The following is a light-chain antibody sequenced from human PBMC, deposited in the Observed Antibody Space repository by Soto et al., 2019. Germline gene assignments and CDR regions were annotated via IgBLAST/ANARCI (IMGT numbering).Light chain of an antibody. J-gene: IGLJ1*01. V-gene: IGLV2-14*01. CDR3: SSYTTSNTRQIV. CDR2: DVS. Sequence: LTQPASVSGSPGQAITISCTGTSSDVVGYTYVSWYQQHPGKAPKFIIYDVSNRPSGVSNRFSGSKSGNTASLTISGLQAEDEADYYCSSYTTSNTRQIVFGTGTKVTVL. CDR1: SSDVVGYTY.